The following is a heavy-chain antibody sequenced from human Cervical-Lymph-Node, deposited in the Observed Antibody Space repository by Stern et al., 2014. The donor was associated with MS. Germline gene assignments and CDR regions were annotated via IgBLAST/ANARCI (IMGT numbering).Heavy chain of an antibody. Sequence: QVPLKESGPALVKPTQTLTLTCTFSGFSLSTSGMCGSWIRQPPGKALEWLAILDWDGETNSSPSLKIRLTISTDTSNTPVVPTMANMDAVDAATYYYARMGIAAPYGMDVWGQGTTVTVSS. V-gene: IGHV2-70*01. CDR1: GFSLSTSGMC. CDR2: LDWDGET. D-gene: IGHD6-13*01. J-gene: IGHJ6*02. CDR3: ARMGIAAPYGMDV.